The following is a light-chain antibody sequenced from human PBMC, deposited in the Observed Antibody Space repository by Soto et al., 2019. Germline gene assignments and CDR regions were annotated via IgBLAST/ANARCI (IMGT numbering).Light chain of an antibody. Sequence: DIQTTQSPSSLSASVGDRVTITCRASQGIDNHLAWFQQKPGKAPNLLIYAASTLQSGVPSRFTGSGSGTDFTLTISSLQPEDAEIYYCQKCKVAPFTFGGGTKVDIK. J-gene: IGKJ4*01. CDR2: AAS. V-gene: IGKV1-27*01. CDR3: QKCKVAPFT. CDR1: QGIDNH.